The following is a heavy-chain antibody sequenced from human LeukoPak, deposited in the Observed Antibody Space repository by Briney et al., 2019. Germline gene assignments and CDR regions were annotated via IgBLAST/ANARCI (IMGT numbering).Heavy chain of an antibody. CDR3: ARGDFWSGYLPLFDY. V-gene: IGHV4-34*01. D-gene: IGHD3-3*01. CDR2: INHSGST. J-gene: IGHJ4*02. Sequence: SETLSLTCAVYGGSFSGYYWSWIRQPPGKGLEWIGEINHSGSTNYNPSLKSRVTISVDTSKNQFSLKLSSVTAADTAVYYCARGDFWSGYLPLFDYWGQGTLVTVSS. CDR1: GGSFSGYY.